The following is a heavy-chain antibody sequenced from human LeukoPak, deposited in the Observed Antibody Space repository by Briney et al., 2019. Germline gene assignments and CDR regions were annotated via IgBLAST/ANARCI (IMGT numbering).Heavy chain of an antibody. D-gene: IGHD2-8*01. CDR3: ARDGFGSVLMVYAITWFDP. J-gene: IGHJ5*02. CDR1: GYTFSGYY. Sequence: ASVKVSCKASGYTFSGYYMHWVRQAPGQGLEWMGWIDSNSGGTNYAQKFQGRVTMTRDTSISTACMELSRLRSDDTAVYYCARDGFGSVLMVYAITWFDPWGQGTLVTVSS. CDR2: IDSNSGGT. V-gene: IGHV1-2*02.